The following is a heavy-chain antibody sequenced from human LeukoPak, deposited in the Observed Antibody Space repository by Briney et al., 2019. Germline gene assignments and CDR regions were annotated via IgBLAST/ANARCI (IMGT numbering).Heavy chain of an antibody. D-gene: IGHD3-22*01. J-gene: IGHJ1*01. V-gene: IGHV3-7*05. CDR3: ARAPDLDSSGYYYRFFQH. CDR1: GFTFSTYG. CDR2: IKQDGNEK. Sequence: PGGSLRLSCAASGFTFSTYGMSWVRQAPGKGLEWVANIKQDGNEKYYMDSVKGRFTISRDNAKNSLYLQMNSLRAEDTAVYYCARAPDLDSSGYYYRFFQHWGQGTLVTVSS.